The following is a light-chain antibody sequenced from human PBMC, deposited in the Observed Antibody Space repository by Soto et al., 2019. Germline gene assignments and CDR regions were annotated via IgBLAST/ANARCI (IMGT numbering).Light chain of an antibody. V-gene: IGKV3D-20*02. CDR2: GAS. CDR3: QQRNYWQVT. J-gene: IGKJ5*01. CDR1: ESISRDY. Sequence: EIVLTQSPGTLSLSPRQRATLSCRASESISRDYLAWYQQRLGQAPRLLIYGASSGATGIPARFSGSGSGTDFTLTISSLEPEDFAVYYCQQRNYWQVTFGQGTRLEIK.